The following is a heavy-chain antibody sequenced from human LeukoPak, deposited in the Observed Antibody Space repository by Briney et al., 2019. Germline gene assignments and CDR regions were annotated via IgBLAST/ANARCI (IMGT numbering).Heavy chain of an antibody. CDR2: INEDGSDK. J-gene: IGHJ4*02. CDR1: RFIFSNYW. D-gene: IGHD3-16*02. Sequence: GGSLRLSCAVSRFIFSNYWMGWVRQAPGKGLEWVANINEDGSDKYYLDSVKGRFTISRDNAKNSLYLQMISLRAEDTAVYYCARDTYRFFDSWGQGTLVTVSS. CDR3: ARDTYRFFDS. V-gene: IGHV3-7*01.